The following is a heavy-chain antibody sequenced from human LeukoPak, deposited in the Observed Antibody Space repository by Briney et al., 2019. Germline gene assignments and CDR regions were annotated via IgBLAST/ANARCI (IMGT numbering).Heavy chain of an antibody. D-gene: IGHD2-2*01. V-gene: IGHV5-51*01. CDR1: GYSFTNYW. J-gene: IGHJ3*02. CDR3: ARRRYCTDTSCYAGVDGFDI. Sequence: GESLKISCKAPGYSFTNYWVGWVRQMPGKGLEWMGIIYPVDSDTRYRPSFQGQVTISADKSISTAYLQWSSLKASDTAMYYCARRRYCTDTSCYAGVDGFDIWGQGTVVTVSS. CDR2: IYPVDSDT.